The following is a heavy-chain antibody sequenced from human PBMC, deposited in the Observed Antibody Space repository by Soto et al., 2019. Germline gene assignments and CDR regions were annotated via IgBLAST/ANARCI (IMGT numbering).Heavy chain of an antibody. CDR1: GYSCTSYG. CDR2: ISPYNGNT. CDR3: ARDFGSDLSAPGAVFDY. V-gene: IGHV1-18*04. Sequence: ASVKVSCKASGYSCTSYGISWVRQAPGQGLEWMGWISPYNGNTKYAQNFQGRVTLTTDTSTYTAYMELRSLRSDDPAVYYCARDFGSDLSAPGAVFDYWGQGTLVTVSS. J-gene: IGHJ4*02. D-gene: IGHD3-3*01.